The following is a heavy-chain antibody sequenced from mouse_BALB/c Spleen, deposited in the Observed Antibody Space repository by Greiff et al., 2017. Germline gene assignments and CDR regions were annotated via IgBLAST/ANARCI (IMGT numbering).Heavy chain of an antibody. V-gene: IGHV3-6*02. CDR2: ISYDGSN. CDR3: ASLYYAMDY. Sequence: VQLKESGPGLVKPSQSLSLTCSVTGYSITSGYYWNWIRQFPGNKLEWMGYISYDGSNNYNPSLKNRISITRDTSKNQFFLKLNSVTTEDTATYYCASLYYAMDYWGQGTSVTVSS. J-gene: IGHJ4*01. CDR1: GYSITSGYY.